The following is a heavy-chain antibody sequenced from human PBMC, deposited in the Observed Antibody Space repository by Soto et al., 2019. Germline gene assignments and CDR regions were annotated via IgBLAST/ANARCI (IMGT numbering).Heavy chain of an antibody. CDR2: INGDETST. V-gene: IGHV3-74*01. CDR1: GFTFSNHW. J-gene: IGHJ5*02. Sequence: GGSLRLSCAASGFTFSNHWMHWVRQSPGQGLVWVSRINGDETSTDYADSVQDRFIISRDNTKNTVYLQMNSLKGEDTAVYYCVRDRGYTFGSAFDPWGQGTLVTVSS. D-gene: IGHD5-18*01. CDR3: VRDRGYTFGSAFDP.